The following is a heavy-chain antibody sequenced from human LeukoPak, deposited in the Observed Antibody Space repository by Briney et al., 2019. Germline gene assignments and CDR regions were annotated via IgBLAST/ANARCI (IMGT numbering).Heavy chain of an antibody. D-gene: IGHD3-22*01. V-gene: IGHV3-23*01. J-gene: IGHJ4*02. Sequence: PGGSLRLSCAASGFTFSSYAMSWVRQAPGKGLEWVSAISGSGGSTYYADSVKGRFTISRDNSKNTLYLQMNSLRAEDTAVYYCAEPEGGYYDIRPYWGQGTLVTVSS. CDR2: ISGSGGST. CDR3: AEPEGGYYDIRPY. CDR1: GFTFSSYA.